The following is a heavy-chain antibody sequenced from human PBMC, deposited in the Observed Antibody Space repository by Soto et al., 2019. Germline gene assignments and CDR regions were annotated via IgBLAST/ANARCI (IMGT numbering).Heavy chain of an antibody. CDR1: GGSISSSSYY. Sequence: SETLSLTCTVSGGSISSSSYYWGWIRQPPGKGLEWIGSIYYSGSTYYNPSLKSRVTISVDTSKNQFSLKLSSVTAADTAVYYCARSGSSGKDWGQGTLVTVSS. CDR3: ARSGSSGKD. D-gene: IGHD3-22*01. V-gene: IGHV4-39*01. CDR2: IYYSGST. J-gene: IGHJ4*02.